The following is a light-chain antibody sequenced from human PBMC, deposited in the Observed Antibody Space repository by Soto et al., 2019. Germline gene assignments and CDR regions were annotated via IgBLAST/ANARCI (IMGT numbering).Light chain of an antibody. CDR1: SSNIGSGYD. CDR2: GNT. CDR3: QSYDSSLSGYV. V-gene: IGLV1-40*01. Sequence: QSALTQPPSVSGAPGLKVTISCTGSSSNIGSGYDVHWYQQFPGTAPKLLIYGNTNRPSGVPDRFSGSKSGTSASLAITGLRAEDEADYYCQSYDSSLSGYVFGTGTKVTVL. J-gene: IGLJ1*01.